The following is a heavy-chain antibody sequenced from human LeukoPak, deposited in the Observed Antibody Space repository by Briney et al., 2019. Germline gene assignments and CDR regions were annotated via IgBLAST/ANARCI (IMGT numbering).Heavy chain of an antibody. V-gene: IGHV3-21*01. D-gene: IGHD1-26*01. CDR3: ARTYNGSSHFDY. CDR1: GFSFSSHY. CDR2: ISRSGGYI. J-gene: IGHJ4*02. Sequence: NPGGSLRLSCAASGFSFSSHYMNWVRQAPGKGLEWVSSISRSGGYIYSADSVKGRFTISRDNAKNSVYLNMNSLRAEDTAVYYCARTYNGSSHFDYWGQGTLVTVSS.